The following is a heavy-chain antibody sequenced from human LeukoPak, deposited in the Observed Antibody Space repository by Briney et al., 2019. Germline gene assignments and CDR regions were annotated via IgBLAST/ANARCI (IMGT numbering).Heavy chain of an antibody. Sequence: SETLSLTCTVSGGSISSYYWSWIRQPPGKGLEWIGYIYYSGSTNYNPSLKSRVTISVDTSKNQFSLKLSSVTAADTAVYYCARGFMTPGAFDIWGQGTMVTVSS. J-gene: IGHJ3*02. V-gene: IGHV4-59*01. D-gene: IGHD4-17*01. CDR3: ARGFMTPGAFDI. CDR2: IYYSGST. CDR1: GGSISSYY.